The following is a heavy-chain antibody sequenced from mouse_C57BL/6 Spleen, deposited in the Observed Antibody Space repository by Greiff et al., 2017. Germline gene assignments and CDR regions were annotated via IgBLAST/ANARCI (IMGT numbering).Heavy chain of an antibody. CDR2: IDPENGDT. Sequence: EVQLQESGAELVRPGASVKLSCTASGFNIKDDYMHWVKQRPEQGLEWIGWIDPENGDTEYASKFQGKATRTADTSSNTAYLQLSSLTSEDTAVYYCTRRGYDGVYWGQGTTLTVSS. D-gene: IGHD2-2*01. CDR1: GFNIKDDY. J-gene: IGHJ2*01. V-gene: IGHV14-4*01. CDR3: TRRGYDGVY.